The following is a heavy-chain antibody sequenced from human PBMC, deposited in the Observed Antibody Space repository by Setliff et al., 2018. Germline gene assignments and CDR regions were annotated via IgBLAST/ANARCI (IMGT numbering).Heavy chain of an antibody. D-gene: IGHD2-2*01. CDR1: GYTFTNYG. Sequence: ASVKVSCKASGYTFTNYGISWVRQAPGQGLERMGWISAYTGNTYSAQKFQGRLTMTTDTSTTTAYIELRSLRSDDTAVYYCSRLVRYCTRTSCQRASGDDYWGQGTLVTVSS. CDR3: SRLVRYCTRTSCQRASGDDY. V-gene: IGHV1-18*01. CDR2: ISAYTGNT. J-gene: IGHJ4*02.